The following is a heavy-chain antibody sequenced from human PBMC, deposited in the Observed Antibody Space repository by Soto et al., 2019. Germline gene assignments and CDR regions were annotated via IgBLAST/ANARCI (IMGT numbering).Heavy chain of an antibody. CDR1: GGSISSGGYS. D-gene: IGHD2-15*01. CDR2: IYHSGST. CDR3: ARGNVVAIDY. J-gene: IGHJ4*02. Sequence: PSETLSLTCAVSGGSISSGGYSWSWIRQPPGKGLEWIGYIYHSGSTYYNPSLKSRVTISVDRSKNQFSLKLSSVTAADTAVFYCARGNVVAIDYWGQGTLVPVSS. V-gene: IGHV4-30-2*01.